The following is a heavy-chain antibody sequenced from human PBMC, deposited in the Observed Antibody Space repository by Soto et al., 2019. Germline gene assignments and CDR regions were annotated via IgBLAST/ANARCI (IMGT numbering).Heavy chain of an antibody. Sequence: QLQLQESGSGLVKPSQTLSLTCAVSGGSISSGTYSWSWIRQPPGKGLEWIGYVHHSGSTYSNPSLKRRVTISVDTSKNQFSLKLSSVTAADTAVYYCARGNYYDSSAYYYWGQGTLVTVSS. V-gene: IGHV4-30-2*01. D-gene: IGHD3-22*01. CDR3: ARGNYYDSSAYYY. CDR2: VHHSGST. CDR1: GGSISSGTYS. J-gene: IGHJ4*02.